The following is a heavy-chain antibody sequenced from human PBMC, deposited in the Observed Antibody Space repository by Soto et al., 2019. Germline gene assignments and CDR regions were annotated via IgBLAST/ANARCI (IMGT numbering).Heavy chain of an antibody. Sequence: ASVKVSCKASGYTFTSYSMHWVRQAPGQGLEWMGIINPSSGRTSYAQNFQGRVTMTSDTSTGIVYMEMSSLKSEDTAVYYCARDHNFGFILYAMDVWGQGTTVTVSS. CDR1: GYTFTSYS. CDR2: INPSSGRT. D-gene: IGHD2-15*01. CDR3: ARDHNFGFILYAMDV. V-gene: IGHV1-46*01. J-gene: IGHJ6*02.